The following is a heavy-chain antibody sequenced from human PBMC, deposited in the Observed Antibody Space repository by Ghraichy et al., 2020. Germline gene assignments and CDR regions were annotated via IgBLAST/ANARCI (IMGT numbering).Heavy chain of an antibody. Sequence: SETLSLTCIVSGDSISSGSFYWSWIRQPAGGGLEWIGRIYTSGSTNYNPSLKSRVTMSVDTSKNQFSLNLNSVTAADTAVYYCARDPNLKWGIYYFDSWGQGTLVTGSS. V-gene: IGHV4-61*02. J-gene: IGHJ4*02. CDR2: IYTSGST. CDR1: GDSISSGSFY. CDR3: ARDPNLKWGIYYFDS. D-gene: IGHD3-16*01.